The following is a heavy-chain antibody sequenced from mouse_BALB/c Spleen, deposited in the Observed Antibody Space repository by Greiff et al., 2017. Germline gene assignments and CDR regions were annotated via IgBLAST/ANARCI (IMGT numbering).Heavy chain of an antibody. CDR1: GYTFTDYN. V-gene: IGHV1-18*01. CDR3: ARFSSGYYAMDY. CDR2: INPNNGGT. Sequence: VQLKQSGPELVKPGASVKIPCKASGYTFTDYNMDWVKQSHGKSLEWIGDINPNNGGTIYNQKFKGKATLTVDKSSSTAYMELRSLTSEDTAVYYCARFSSGYYAMDYWGQGTSVTVSS. D-gene: IGHD1-1*01. J-gene: IGHJ4*01.